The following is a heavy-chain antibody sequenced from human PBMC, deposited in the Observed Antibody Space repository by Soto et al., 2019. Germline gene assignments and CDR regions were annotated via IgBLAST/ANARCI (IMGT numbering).Heavy chain of an antibody. J-gene: IGHJ4*02. Sequence: QVQLQESGPGLVKPSQTLSLTCTVSGGSISSGHYYWSWTRQPPGKALAWIGYIYYSGSTYYNPSLTRRFTISVDTSKCQFSLKLSSVTAADTAVYYCAGAGGYYYGSGSLDYWGQGTLVTVCS. D-gene: IGHD3-10*01. CDR2: IYYSGST. CDR1: GGSISSGHYY. CDR3: AGAGGYYYGSGSLDY. V-gene: IGHV4-30-4*01.